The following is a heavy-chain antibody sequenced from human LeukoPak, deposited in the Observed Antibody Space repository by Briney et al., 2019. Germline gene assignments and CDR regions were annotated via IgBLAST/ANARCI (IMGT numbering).Heavy chain of an antibody. Sequence: PSETLSLTCAVYGETFIHNFWTWIRQPPGKGLEWIGQINHSGSTYYNPSLKSRVTILVDMSKNQFSLKLTSVTAADTAVYYCARAMPYFYGSIAVPGTIDYWGQGILVTVSS. J-gene: IGHJ4*02. CDR2: INHSGST. CDR1: GETFIHNF. CDR3: ARAMPYFYGSIAVPGTIDY. D-gene: IGHD6-19*01. V-gene: IGHV4-34*01.